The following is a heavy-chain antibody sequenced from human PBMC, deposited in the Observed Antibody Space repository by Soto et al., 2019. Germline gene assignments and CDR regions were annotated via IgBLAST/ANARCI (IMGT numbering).Heavy chain of an antibody. CDR3: ARDTLVRGLDY. J-gene: IGHJ4*02. CDR2: IYSSGST. V-gene: IGHV4-59*12. Sequence: PSETLSLTCTVSGGSISNSYWSWIRQSPEKGLVWIGYIYSSGSTNYNPSLYSRVTISVDTSKNQFSLKLTSLTAADTAVYYCARDTLVRGLDYWGQGTLVTVSS. D-gene: IGHD3-10*01. CDR1: GGSISNSY.